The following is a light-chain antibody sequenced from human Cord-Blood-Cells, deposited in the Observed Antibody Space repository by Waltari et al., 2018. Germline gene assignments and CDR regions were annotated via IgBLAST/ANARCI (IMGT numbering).Light chain of an antibody. CDR1: QSVSSSY. V-gene: IGKV3-20*01. J-gene: IGKJ3*01. Sequence: EIVLTQSPGTLSLSPGERATLSCRASQSVSSSYLACYQQKPGQAPRLPIYGASSWATGIPDRFSGSGSATDFTLTISPLAPEDFAVYYCQQYRSSLFTFGPGTKVDIK. CDR3: QQYRSSLFT. CDR2: GAS.